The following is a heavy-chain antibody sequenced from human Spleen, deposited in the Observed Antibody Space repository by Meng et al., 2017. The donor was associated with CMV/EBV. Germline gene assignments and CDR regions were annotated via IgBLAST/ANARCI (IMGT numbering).Heavy chain of an antibody. J-gene: IGHJ4*02. CDR3: ARGGVITQYFDY. V-gene: IGHV4-39*07. D-gene: IGHD3-3*01. CDR1: GGSISSSSYY. Sequence: SETLSLTCTVSGGSISSSSYYWGWIRQPPGKGLEWIGSIYYSGRTYYNPSLKSRVTISVDTSKNQFSLKLSSVTAADTAVYYCARGGVITQYFDYWGQGTLVTVSS. CDR2: IYYSGRT.